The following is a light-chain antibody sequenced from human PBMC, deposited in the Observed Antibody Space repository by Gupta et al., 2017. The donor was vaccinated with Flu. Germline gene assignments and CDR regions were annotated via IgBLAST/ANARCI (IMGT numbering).Light chain of an antibody. V-gene: IGKV1-17*01. CDR1: QGIRNE. CDR3: QQQNSCPST. Sequence: PSTRSASGGDTATISCRASQGIRNELGWYQQKPGKAPKLLIYAASRGESGVPSRFSGSGSGTEFTLTISSLQPEDSATYYCQQQNSCPSTFGQGTKVEIK. CDR2: AAS. J-gene: IGKJ1*01.